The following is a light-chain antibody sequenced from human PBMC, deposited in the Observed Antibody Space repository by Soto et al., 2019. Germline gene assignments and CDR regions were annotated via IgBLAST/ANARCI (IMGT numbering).Light chain of an antibody. V-gene: IGLV2-14*03. CDR1: SSDVGSYDY. CDR2: DVN. CDR3: FAYSTSGTHV. Sequence: QSVLTQPASVSGSPGQSITFSCTGTSSDVGSYDYVSWHQQHPGKAPKLIIYDVNNRPSGVPSRFSGSKSGNTASLIISGLQTEDEADYYCFAYSTSGTHVFGTGTKLTVL. J-gene: IGLJ1*01.